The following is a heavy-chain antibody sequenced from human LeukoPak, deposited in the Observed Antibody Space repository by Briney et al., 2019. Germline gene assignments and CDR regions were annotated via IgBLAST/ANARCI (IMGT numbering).Heavy chain of an antibody. D-gene: IGHD2-2*02. J-gene: IGHJ6*03. CDR2: IDPEDGQT. CDR1: GSTFTDYY. CDR3: ASFDCSSTSCYTGYYYYYYMDV. V-gene: IGHV1-69-2*01. Sequence: GATVKISCKASGSTFTDYYIHWLRQAPGKGLEWMGCIDPEDGQTVYGEKFRVTFTITADTSTDTAYLDLSSLGFEDTAVYYCASFDCSSTSCYTGYYYYYYMDVWGKGTTVTVSS.